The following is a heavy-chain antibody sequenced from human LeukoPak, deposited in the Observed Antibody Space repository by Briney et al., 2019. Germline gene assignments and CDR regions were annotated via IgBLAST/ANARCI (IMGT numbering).Heavy chain of an antibody. CDR3: ARRRSTSGIAAAGRYYMDV. CDR2: INHSGST. D-gene: IGHD6-13*01. J-gene: IGHJ6*03. V-gene: IGHV4-34*01. CDR1: GFTFSSYS. Sequence: GSLRLSCAASGFTFSSYSMNWVRQAPGKGLEWIGEINHSGSTNYNPSLKSRVTISVDTSKNQFSLKLSSVTAADTAVYYCARRRSTSGIAAAGRYYMDVWGKGTTVTISS.